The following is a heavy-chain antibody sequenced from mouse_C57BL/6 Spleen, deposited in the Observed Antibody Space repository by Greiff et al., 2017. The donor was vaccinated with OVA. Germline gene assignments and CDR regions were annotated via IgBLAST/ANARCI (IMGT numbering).Heavy chain of an antibody. CDR1: GFTFSSYA. D-gene: IGHD2-3*01. CDR3: ARDYGYFPAWFAY. J-gene: IGHJ3*01. CDR2: ISDGGSYT. V-gene: IGHV5-4*01. Sequence: EVQLVESGGGLVKPGGSLKLSCAASGFTFSSYAMSWVRQTPEKRLEWVATISDGGSYTYYPDNVKGRFTISRDNAKNNLYLQMSHLKSEDTAMYYCARDYGYFPAWFAYWGQGTLVTVSA.